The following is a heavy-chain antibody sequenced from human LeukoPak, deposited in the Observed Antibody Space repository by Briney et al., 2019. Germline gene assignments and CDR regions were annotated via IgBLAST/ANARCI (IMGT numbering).Heavy chain of an antibody. CDR3: ARGTDTKPFWSGYWVDV. D-gene: IGHD3-3*01. V-gene: IGHV3-30*03. CDR1: GFTFSSYA. CDR2: ISYDENNK. J-gene: IGHJ6*02. Sequence: GGSLRLSCAASGFTFSSYAMSWVRQAPGKGLEWVAVISYDENNKYYADSVKGRFTISRDNSKNTLYLQMNSLRAEDTAVYYCARGTDTKPFWSGYWVDVWGQGTTVTVSS.